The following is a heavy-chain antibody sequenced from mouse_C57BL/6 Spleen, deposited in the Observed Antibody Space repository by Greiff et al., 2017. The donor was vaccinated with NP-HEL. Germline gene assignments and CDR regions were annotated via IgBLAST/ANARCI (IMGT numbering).Heavy chain of an antibody. CDR1: GYTFTDYY. CDR2: INPNNGGT. Sequence: EVQLQQSGPELVKPGASVKISCKASGYTFTDYYMNWVKQSHGKSLEWIGDINPNNGGTSYNQKFKGKATLTVDKSSSTAYMELRSLTSEDSAVYYCARSSFITTAYYFDYWGQGTTLTVSS. CDR3: ARSSFITTAYYFDY. J-gene: IGHJ2*01. D-gene: IGHD1-1*01. V-gene: IGHV1-26*01.